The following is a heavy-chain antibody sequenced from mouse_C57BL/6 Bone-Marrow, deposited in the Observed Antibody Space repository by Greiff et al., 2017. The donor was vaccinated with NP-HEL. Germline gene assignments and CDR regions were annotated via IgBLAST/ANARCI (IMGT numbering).Heavy chain of an antibody. J-gene: IGHJ4*01. CDR1: GYTFTDYY. V-gene: IGHV1-75*01. CDR2: IFPGSGST. Sequence: VQLQQSGPELVKPGASVKISCKASGYTFTDYYINWVKQRPGQGLEWIGWIFPGSGSTYYNEKFKGKATLTVDKSSSTAYMLLSSLTSEDSAVYFCARDYYGSSYVDYYAMDYWGQGTSVTVSS. CDR3: ARDYYGSSYVDYYAMDY. D-gene: IGHD1-1*01.